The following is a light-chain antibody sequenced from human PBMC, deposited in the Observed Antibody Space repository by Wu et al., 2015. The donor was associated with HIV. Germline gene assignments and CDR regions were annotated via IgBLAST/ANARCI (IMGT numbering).Light chain of an antibody. CDR2: GAS. V-gene: IGKV3-20*01. Sequence: EIVMTQSPATLSVSPGERATLSCRASQRVSSNYLAWYQQKFGQAPRLLIYGASSRATGIPDRFSGSGSGTDFTLTISRLEPEDFAVYYCQQYDSSSYTFGQGTKLEIK. CDR1: QRVSSNY. J-gene: IGKJ2*01. CDR3: QQYDSSSYT.